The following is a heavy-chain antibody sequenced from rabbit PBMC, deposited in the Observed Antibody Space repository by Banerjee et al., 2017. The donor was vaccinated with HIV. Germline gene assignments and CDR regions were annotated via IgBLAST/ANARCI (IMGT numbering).Heavy chain of an antibody. CDR3: ASSGWGAVGYYFNL. J-gene: IGHJ4*01. Sequence: QLVEYGGDLVQPEGSLTLTCKASGLDFISSFWICWVRQAPGKGLEWIATIYPRYGATDYANWVSGRFTISKTSSTTVTLQMTSLTAADTATYFCASSGWGAVGYYFNLWGPGTLVTVS. CDR1: GLDFISSFW. V-gene: IGHV1S45*01. D-gene: IGHD4-1*01. CDR2: IYPRYGAT.